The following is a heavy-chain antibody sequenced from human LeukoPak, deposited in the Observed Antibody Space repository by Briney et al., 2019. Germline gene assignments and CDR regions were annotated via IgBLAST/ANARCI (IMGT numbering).Heavy chain of an antibody. V-gene: IGHV3-7*01. CDR2: IKQDGSEK. J-gene: IGHJ4*02. CDR3: ARAPYGDYAGIDY. Sequence: GGSLRLSCAASGFTFSSYWMSWVRQAPGKGLEWVANIKQDGSEKYYVDSVKGRFTISRDNAKNSLYLQMNSLRAEDTAVYYCARAPYGDYAGIDYWGQGTLVTVSS. D-gene: IGHD4-17*01. CDR1: GFTFSSYW.